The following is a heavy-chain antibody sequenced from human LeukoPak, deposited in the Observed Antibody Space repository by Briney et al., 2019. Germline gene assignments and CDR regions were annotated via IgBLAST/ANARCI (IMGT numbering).Heavy chain of an antibody. Sequence: GASVKVSCKASGYTFTSYGISWVRQAPGQGLEWMGWISAYNGNTNYAQKLQGRVTMTTDTSTSTAYMELRSLRSEDTAVYYCARVGEKTASKKGGAFYFWGQGTMVTVSS. D-gene: IGHD3-16*01. J-gene: IGHJ3*01. CDR3: ARVGEKTASKKGGAFYF. CDR2: ISAYNGNT. V-gene: IGHV1-18*01. CDR1: GYTFTSYG.